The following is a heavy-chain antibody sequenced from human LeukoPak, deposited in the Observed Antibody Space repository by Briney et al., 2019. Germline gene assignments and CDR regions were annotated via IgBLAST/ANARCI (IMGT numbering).Heavy chain of an antibody. CDR1: GFTFSSYG. Sequence: GGSLRLSCAASGFTFSSYGMHWVRQAPGKGLEWVAVISYDGSNKYYADSVKGRFTISRDNSKNTLYLQMNSLRAEDTAVYYCAKDPYSSFFYFDYWGQGTLVTASS. J-gene: IGHJ4*02. D-gene: IGHD6-6*01. CDR3: AKDPYSSFFYFDY. CDR2: ISYDGSNK. V-gene: IGHV3-30*18.